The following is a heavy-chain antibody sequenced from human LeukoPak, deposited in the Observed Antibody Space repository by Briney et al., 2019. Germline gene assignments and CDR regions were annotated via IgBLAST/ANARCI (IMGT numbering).Heavy chain of an antibody. D-gene: IGHD3-16*01. J-gene: IGHJ6*04. CDR3: AKDHRLGVVYYYYYGMDV. CDR1: GFTFSSYG. CDR2: ISYDGSNK. Sequence: GGSLRLSCAASGFTFSSYGMHWVRQAPGKGLEWVAVISYDGSNKYYADSVKGRFTIFRDNSKNTLYLQMNSLRAEDTAVYYCAKDHRLGVVYYYYYGMDVWGKGTTVTVSS. V-gene: IGHV3-30*18.